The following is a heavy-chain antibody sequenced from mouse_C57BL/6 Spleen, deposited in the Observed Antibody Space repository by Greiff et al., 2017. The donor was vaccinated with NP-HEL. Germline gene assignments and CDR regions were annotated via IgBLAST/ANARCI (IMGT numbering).Heavy chain of an antibody. CDR3: AILLRYNWYFDV. D-gene: IGHD1-1*01. CDR2: IHPSDSAT. CDR1: GYTFTSYW. Sequence: VQLQQPGAELVKPGASVKVSCKASGYTFTSYWMHWVKQRPGQGLEWIGRIHPSDSATNYNQKFKGKATLTVDKSYSTAYMLLSSPTSEDSAVYYCAILLRYNWYFDVWGTGTTVTVSS. J-gene: IGHJ1*03. V-gene: IGHV1-74*01.